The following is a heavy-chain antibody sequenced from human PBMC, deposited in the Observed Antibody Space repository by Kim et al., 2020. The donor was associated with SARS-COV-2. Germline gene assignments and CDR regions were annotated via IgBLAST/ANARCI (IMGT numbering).Heavy chain of an antibody. V-gene: IGHV4-59*13. Sequence: SETLSLTCTVSGGSISSYYWSWIRQPPGKGLEWIGYIYYSGSTNYNPSLKSRVTISVDTSKNQFSLKLSSVTAADTAVYYCARDLYGDYVGYYYGMDVWGQGTTVPVSS. D-gene: IGHD4-17*01. J-gene: IGHJ6*02. CDR2: IYYSGST. CDR1: GGSISSYY. CDR3: ARDLYGDYVGYYYGMDV.